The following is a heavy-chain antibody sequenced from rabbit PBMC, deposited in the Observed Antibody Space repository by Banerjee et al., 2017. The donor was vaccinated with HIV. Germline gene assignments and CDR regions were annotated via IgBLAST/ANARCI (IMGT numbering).Heavy chain of an antibody. Sequence: QQQLEESGGGLVKPGGTLTLTCKASGIDFSSYYYMCWVRQAPGKGLEWIGCIYTGSGSTHYASWAKGRFTISKTSPTTVTLQVTSLTAADTATYFCAREGDAGGAYPTWGQGTLVTVS. J-gene: IGHJ6*01. CDR2: IYTGSGST. D-gene: IGHD6-1*01. CDR1: GIDFSSYYY. CDR3: AREGDAGGAYPT. V-gene: IGHV1S45*01.